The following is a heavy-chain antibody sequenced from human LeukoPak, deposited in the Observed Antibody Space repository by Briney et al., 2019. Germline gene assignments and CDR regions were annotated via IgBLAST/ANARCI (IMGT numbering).Heavy chain of an antibody. J-gene: IGHJ4*02. Sequence: GGSLRLSCAASGFTFSSYSMNWDRQAPGKGLEWVSSISSSSSYIYYADSVKGRFTISRDNAKNSLYLQMNSLRAEDTAVYYCASETIFGVVLDYWGQGTLVTVSS. V-gene: IGHV3-21*01. D-gene: IGHD3-3*01. CDR2: ISSSSSYI. CDR1: GFTFSSYS. CDR3: ASETIFGVVLDY.